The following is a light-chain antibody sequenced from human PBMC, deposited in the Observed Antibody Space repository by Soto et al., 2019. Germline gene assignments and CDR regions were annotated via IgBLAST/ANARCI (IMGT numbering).Light chain of an antibody. J-gene: IGLJ1*01. CDR3: SSYTSGTTLVV. CDR1: SRDIGTYNY. V-gene: IGLV2-14*01. CDR2: KVI. Sequence: QSVLTQPASVSGSPGQSITISCTGTSRDIGTYNYASWYQQQPGRAPKLIIYKVINRPSGVSDRFSGSKSGNTASLTISGLQAEDEADYYCSSYTSGTTLVVFGTGTRSPS.